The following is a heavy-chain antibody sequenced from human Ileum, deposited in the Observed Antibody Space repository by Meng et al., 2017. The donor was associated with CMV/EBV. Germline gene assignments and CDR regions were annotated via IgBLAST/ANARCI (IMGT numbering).Heavy chain of an antibody. D-gene: IGHD2-2*01. V-gene: IGHV3-33*06. J-gene: IGHJ4*02. CDR1: GFTFSSYG. Sequence: GESLKISCAASGFTFSSYGMHWVRQAPGKGLEWVAVIWYDGSNKYYADSVKGRFTISRDNSKNTLYLQMNSLRAEDTAVYYCAKERLGYCSSTSCYLDYWGQGT. CDR3: AKERLGYCSSTSCYLDY. CDR2: IWYDGSNK.